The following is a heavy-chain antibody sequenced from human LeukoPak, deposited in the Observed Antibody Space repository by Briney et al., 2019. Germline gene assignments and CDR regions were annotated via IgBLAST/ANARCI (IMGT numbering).Heavy chain of an antibody. D-gene: IGHD3-10*01. CDR2: ISGKNGNT. Sequence: ASVKVSCKASSYTFNKYDIAWVRQAPGQGLEWMGLISGKNGNTHYEQKFQGRVTMTTDTSTGTAYMDLRSLRSDDTAVYYCARADGSGTYWFPCDYWGQGTLVTVSS. J-gene: IGHJ4*02. CDR3: ARADGSGTYWFPCDY. V-gene: IGHV1-18*01. CDR1: SYTFNKYD.